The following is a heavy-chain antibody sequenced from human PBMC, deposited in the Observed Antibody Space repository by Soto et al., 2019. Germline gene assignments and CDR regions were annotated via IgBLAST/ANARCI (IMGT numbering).Heavy chain of an antibody. Sequence: GGSLRLSCAASGFTFSSYAMHWVRQAPGKGLEWVAVISYDGSNKYYADSVKGRFTISRDNSKNTLYLQMNSLRAEDTAVYYCARNRPYYDFWSGYYRDYYYGMYVWGQGTTVTVSS. J-gene: IGHJ6*02. CDR2: ISYDGSNK. CDR3: ARNRPYYDFWSGYYRDYYYGMYV. CDR1: GFTFSSYA. D-gene: IGHD3-3*01. V-gene: IGHV3-30-3*01.